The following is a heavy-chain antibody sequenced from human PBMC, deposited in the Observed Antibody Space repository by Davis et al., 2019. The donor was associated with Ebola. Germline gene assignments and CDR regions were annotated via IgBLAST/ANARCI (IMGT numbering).Heavy chain of an antibody. CDR1: GYTFTSYA. J-gene: IGHJ4*02. Sequence: AASVKVSCKASGYTFTSYAMHWVRQAPGQRLEWMGWINTANGNTRYSQSFQGRVTITRDTSTRTAYLEVTNLTSEDTAVYYCAREWQNYFPYWGQGTLVTVSS. V-gene: IGHV1-3*04. CDR2: INTANGNT. CDR3: AREWQNYFPY. D-gene: IGHD2-8*01.